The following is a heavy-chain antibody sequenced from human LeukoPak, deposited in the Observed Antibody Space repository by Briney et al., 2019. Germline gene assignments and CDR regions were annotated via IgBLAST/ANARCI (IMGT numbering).Heavy chain of an antibody. CDR3: AKGPDYGSGSYYFDY. D-gene: IGHD3-10*01. Sequence: GRSLRLSCAASGFTFDDYAMHWVRQAPGKGLKWVSGISWNSGSIGYADSVKGRFTISRDNAKNSLYLQMNSLRAEDTALYYCAKGPDYGSGSYYFDYWGQGTLVTVSS. V-gene: IGHV3-9*01. CDR2: ISWNSGSI. J-gene: IGHJ4*02. CDR1: GFTFDDYA.